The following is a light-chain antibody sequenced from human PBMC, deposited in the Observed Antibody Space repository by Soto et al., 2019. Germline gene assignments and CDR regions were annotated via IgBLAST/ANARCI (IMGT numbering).Light chain of an antibody. V-gene: IGKV3-15*01. J-gene: IGKJ5*01. CDR3: QQYNNWPPIT. Sequence: EIVMPQSPPTLSVSPGERARLCCSASQNVSSNLAWYQQKPGQAPRLLVYGASTRATGIPARFSGSGSGTEFALTISSLQSEDFAVYYCQQYNNWPPITFGQGTRLEIK. CDR1: QNVSSN. CDR2: GAS.